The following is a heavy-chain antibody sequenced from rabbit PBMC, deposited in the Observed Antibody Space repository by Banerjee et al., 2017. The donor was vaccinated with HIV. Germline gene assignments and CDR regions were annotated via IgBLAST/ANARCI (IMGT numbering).Heavy chain of an antibody. CDR1: GFTISSYH. CDR3: ARGYWDYGDYIFDP. J-gene: IGHJ2*01. CDR2: IHAGNGNT. Sequence: QEQLEESGGGLVTPGGTLTLTCTASGFTISSYHMGWVRQAPGKGLEWIGCIHAGNGNTDYASWAKGRFTISKTSSTTVTLQMTSLTAADTATYFCARGYWDYGDYIFDPWGPGTLVTVS. V-gene: IGHV1S45*01. D-gene: IGHD2-1*01.